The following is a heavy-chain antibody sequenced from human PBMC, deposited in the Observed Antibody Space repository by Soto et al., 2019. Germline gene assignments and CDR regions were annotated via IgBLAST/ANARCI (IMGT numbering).Heavy chain of an antibody. CDR2: IWYDGSNK. CDR3: ARDQVTMVRGVIPDYYYYGMDV. Sequence: GGSLRLSCAASGFTFSSYGMHWVRQAPGKGLEWVAVIWYDGSNKYYADSVKGRFTISRDNSKNTLYLQMNSLRAEDTAVYYCARDQVTMVRGVIPDYYYYGMDVWGQGTTVTVSS. D-gene: IGHD3-10*01. V-gene: IGHV3-33*01. CDR1: GFTFSSYG. J-gene: IGHJ6*02.